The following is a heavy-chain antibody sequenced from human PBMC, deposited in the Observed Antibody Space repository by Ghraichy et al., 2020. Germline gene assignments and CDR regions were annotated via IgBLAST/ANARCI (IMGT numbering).Heavy chain of an antibody. J-gene: IGHJ4*02. Sequence: ASVKVSCKASGYTFTSYGISWVRQAPGQGLEWMGWISSYNGNTNYAQNIQGRVTMTTDTSTRTAYMELRSLRSYDTAVYYCARGKDGYKQCFDYWGQGTLVTVSS. D-gene: IGHD5-24*01. CDR2: ISSYNGNT. CDR3: ARGKDGYKQCFDY. V-gene: IGHV1-18*04. CDR1: GYTFTSYG.